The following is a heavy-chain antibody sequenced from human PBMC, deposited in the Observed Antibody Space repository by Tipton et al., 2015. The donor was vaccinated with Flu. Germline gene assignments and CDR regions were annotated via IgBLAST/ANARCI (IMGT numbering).Heavy chain of an antibody. CDR2: VFHSGLT. CDR1: GGSINSTTHY. J-gene: IGHJ4*02. Sequence: TLSLTCTVSGGSINSTTHYWGWVRQPPGKGLEWIATVFHSGLTYYNPSLKSRVSIAIDTSKNQFSLMMNSVTAADSAVYYCARGSSYYYDTLKYWGQGTLVTVSS. D-gene: IGHD3-22*01. V-gene: IGHV4-39*07. CDR3: ARGSSYYYDTLKY.